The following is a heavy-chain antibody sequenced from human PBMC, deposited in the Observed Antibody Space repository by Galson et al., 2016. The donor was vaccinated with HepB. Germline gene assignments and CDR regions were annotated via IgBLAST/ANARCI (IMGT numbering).Heavy chain of an antibody. CDR1: GFTFSSYS. CDR3: ARDFDY. Sequence: SLRLSCAASGFTFSSYSMNWVRQAPGKGLEWVSYISSSSSTIYSADSAKGRFTTSRDNAKNSLYLQMNSLRADGTAVYYCARDFDYWGRGTLVTVSS. V-gene: IGHV3-48*01. J-gene: IGHJ4*02. CDR2: ISSSSSTI.